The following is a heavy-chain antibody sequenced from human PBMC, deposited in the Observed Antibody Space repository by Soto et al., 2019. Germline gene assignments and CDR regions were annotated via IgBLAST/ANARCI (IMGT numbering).Heavy chain of an antibody. D-gene: IGHD3-10*01. J-gene: IGHJ4*02. CDR2: ISSYGGST. V-gene: IGHV3-64*04. CDR1: GFTFITYV. CDR3: AKDRLLTMVWGAFDY. Sequence: PGGSLRLSCSASGFTFITYVMHWVRQAPGKGLEHVSGISSYGGSTSYADSVKGRFTISRDNSKNTLYLQMNSLRAEDTAVYYCAKDRLLTMVWGAFDYWGQGTLVTVSS.